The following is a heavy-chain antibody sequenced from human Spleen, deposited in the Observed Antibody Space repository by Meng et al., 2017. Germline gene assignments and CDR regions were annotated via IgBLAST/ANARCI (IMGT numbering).Heavy chain of an antibody. Sequence: SETLSLTCTVSGGSISSGGYYWSWIRQHPGKGLEWIGDIYYSGSTYYNPSLKSRVTISVDTSMNQFSLKLSSVTAADTAVYYCARVAKGASGSYYNSFDYWGQGTLVTVSS. CDR2: IYYSGST. CDR3: ARVAKGASGSYYNSFDY. D-gene: IGHD3-10*01. CDR1: GGSISSGGYY. J-gene: IGHJ4*02. V-gene: IGHV4-31*03.